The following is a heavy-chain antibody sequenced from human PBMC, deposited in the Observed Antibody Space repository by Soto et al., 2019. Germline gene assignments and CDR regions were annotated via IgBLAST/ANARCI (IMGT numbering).Heavy chain of an antibody. CDR2: IKPDNGDT. D-gene: IGHD5-12*01. J-gene: IGHJ5*02. V-gene: IGHV1-18*04. CDR3: ATSYDSGFDP. Sequence: QLQLVQSGAEVERPGASVRVSCKAYGYPFSKYGISWIRQAPGQGLEWMGWIKPDNGDTNYAQKFQGRVTMTTDTSSNTAYMELRSLISDDTAVYYCATSYDSGFDPWGQGNRVSVSS. CDR1: GYPFSKYG.